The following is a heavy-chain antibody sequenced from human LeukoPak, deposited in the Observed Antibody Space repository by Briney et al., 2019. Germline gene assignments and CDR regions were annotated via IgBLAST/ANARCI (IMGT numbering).Heavy chain of an antibody. CDR1: GGSFSGYY. J-gene: IGHJ3*02. Sequence: SETLSLTCAVYGGSFSGYYWSWIRQPPGKGLEWIGEINRSGSTNYNPSLKSRVTISVDTSKNQFSLKLSSVTAADTAVYYCARDAYPGYSSGWHDAFDIWGQGTMVTVSS. V-gene: IGHV4-34*01. D-gene: IGHD6-19*01. CDR3: ARDAYPGYSSGWHDAFDI. CDR2: INRSGST.